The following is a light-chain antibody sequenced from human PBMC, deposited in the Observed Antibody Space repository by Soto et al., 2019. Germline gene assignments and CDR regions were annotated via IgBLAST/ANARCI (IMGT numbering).Light chain of an antibody. J-gene: IGKJ1*01. CDR2: GAS. V-gene: IGKV3-20*01. Sequence: EIVLTQSPGTLSLSPGERATLSCRASQSVSSNYLAWYQQKPGQAPRLLIYGASSRATGTPDRFSGSGSGTEFTLTISRLEPEDFAVYYCQQYGGSPRTFGQGTKVEIK. CDR3: QQYGGSPRT. CDR1: QSVSSNY.